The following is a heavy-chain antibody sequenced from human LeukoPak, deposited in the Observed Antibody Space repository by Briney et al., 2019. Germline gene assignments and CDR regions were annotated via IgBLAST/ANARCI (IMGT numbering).Heavy chain of an antibody. J-gene: IGHJ4*02. CDR1: GFTFGDYA. V-gene: IGHV3-49*04. Sequence: PGRSLRLSCTASGFTFGDYAMSWVRQAPGKGLEWVGFIRSKAYGGTTEYAASVKGRFTISRDDSKSIAYLQMNSLKTEDTAVYYCTRALDSSGYYYVEYFDYWGQGTLVTVSS. CDR3: TRALDSSGYYYVEYFDY. D-gene: IGHD3-22*01. CDR2: IRSKAYGGTT.